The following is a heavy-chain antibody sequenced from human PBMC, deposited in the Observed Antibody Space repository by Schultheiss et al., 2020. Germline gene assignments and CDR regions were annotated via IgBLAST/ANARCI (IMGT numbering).Heavy chain of an antibody. D-gene: IGHD4-23*01. Sequence: GGSLRLSCAASGFTFSSYEMNWVRQAPGKGLEWVSYISSSGTTIYYADSVKGRFTISRDNAKNSLYLQMNSLRAEDTAVYYCAKDLRWSPLYYFDYWGQGTLVTVSS. V-gene: IGHV3-48*03. CDR3: AKDLRWSPLYYFDY. CDR1: GFTFSSYE. CDR2: ISSSGTTI. J-gene: IGHJ4*02.